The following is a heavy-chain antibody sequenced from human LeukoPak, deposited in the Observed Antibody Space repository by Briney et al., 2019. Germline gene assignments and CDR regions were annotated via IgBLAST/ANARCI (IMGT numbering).Heavy chain of an antibody. Sequence: GGSLRLSCAASGFTFSNAWMSWVRQAPGKGLEWVGRIKSKTDGGTTDYAAPVKGRFTISRDDSKNTLYLQMNSLKTEDTAVYYCTTDRYDSSGYGFDYWGQGTLVTVSS. CDR2: IKSKTDGGTT. CDR1: GFTFSNAW. CDR3: TTDRYDSSGYGFDY. V-gene: IGHV3-15*01. D-gene: IGHD3-22*01. J-gene: IGHJ4*02.